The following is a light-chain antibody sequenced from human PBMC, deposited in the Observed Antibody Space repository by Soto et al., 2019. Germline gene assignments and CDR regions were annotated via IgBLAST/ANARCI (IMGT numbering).Light chain of an antibody. V-gene: IGLV2-14*03. CDR2: DVS. J-gene: IGLJ2*01. CDR1: SSDVGGYNY. CDR3: SSYTSSSTLV. Sequence: QSALTQPASVSGSPGQSITISCTGTSSDVGGYNYVSWYQQHPGKAPKLMIYDVSNPPSGVSNRFSGSKSGNTASLTISRLQAEDEDDYYSSSYTSSSTLVFGGGTKVTVL.